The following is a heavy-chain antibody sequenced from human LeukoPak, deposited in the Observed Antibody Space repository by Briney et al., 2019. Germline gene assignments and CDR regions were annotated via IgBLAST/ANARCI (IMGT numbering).Heavy chain of an antibody. J-gene: IGHJ4*02. CDR1: GGSISSYY. D-gene: IGHD2-2*01. CDR2: IYYSGST. Sequence: SETLSLTCTVSGGSISSYYWSWIRQPPGKGLEWIGYIYYSGSTNYNPSLKSRVTISVDTSKNQFSLKLSSVTAADTAVYYCARIHCSSTSCYVRYFDYWGKGTLVTVSS. CDR3: ARIHCSSTSCYVRYFDY. V-gene: IGHV4-59*01.